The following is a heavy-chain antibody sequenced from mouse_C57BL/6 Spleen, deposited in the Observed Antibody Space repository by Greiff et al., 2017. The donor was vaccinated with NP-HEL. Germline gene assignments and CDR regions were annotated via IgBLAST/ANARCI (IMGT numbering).Heavy chain of an antibody. Sequence: EVQLQQSGPELVKPGASVKISCKASGYSFTDYNMNWVKQSNGKSLEWIGVINPNYGTTSYNQKFKGKATLTVDQSSSTAYMQLNSLTSEDSAVYYCAIEGIYDYDGAWFAYWGQGTLVTVSA. V-gene: IGHV1-39*01. CDR1: GYSFTDYN. D-gene: IGHD2-4*01. CDR3: AIEGIYDYDGAWFAY. CDR2: INPNYGTT. J-gene: IGHJ3*01.